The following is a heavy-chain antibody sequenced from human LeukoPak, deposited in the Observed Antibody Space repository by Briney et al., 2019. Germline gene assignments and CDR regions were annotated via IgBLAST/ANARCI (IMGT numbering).Heavy chain of an antibody. CDR1: GFTFSSYS. CDR2: ISSSSSTI. D-gene: IGHD3-3*01. Sequence: GGSLRLSCAASGFTFSSYSMNWVRQAPGKGLEWVSYISSSSSTIYYADSVKGRFTISRDNAKNSLYLQMNSLRAEDTAVYYCARATYYDFWSETSWGKMLWGRAAAIEPWFDPWGQGTLVTVSS. CDR3: ARATYYDFWSETSWGKMLWGRAAAIEPWFDP. V-gene: IGHV3-48*01. J-gene: IGHJ5*02.